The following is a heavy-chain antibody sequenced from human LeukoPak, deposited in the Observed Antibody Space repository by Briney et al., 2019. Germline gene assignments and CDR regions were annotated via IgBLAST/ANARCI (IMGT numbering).Heavy chain of an antibody. CDR1: GGSISSYY. V-gene: IGHV4-4*07. D-gene: IGHD3-10*01. J-gene: IGHJ4*02. CDR2: IYTSGST. Sequence: PSETLSPTCTVSGGSISSYYWSWIRQLAGKGLERIGRIYTSGSTNYNPSLKSRATMSVDTSKNQFSLKLSSVTAADTAVYYCARGISMVRGNQHFDYWGQGTLVTVSS. CDR3: ARGISMVRGNQHFDY.